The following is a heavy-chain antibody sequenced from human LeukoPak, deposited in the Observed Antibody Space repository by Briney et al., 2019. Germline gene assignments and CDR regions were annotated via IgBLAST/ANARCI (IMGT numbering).Heavy chain of an antibody. CDR2: IYTSGST. CDR3: ARDLTNFGDDYWYFDL. Sequence: SETLSLTCTVSGGSISSYYWSWIRQPAGKGLEWIGRIYTSGSTNYNPSLKSRVTMSVDTSKNQFSLKLSSVTAADTAVYYCARDLTNFGDDYWYFDLWGRGTLVTVSS. J-gene: IGHJ2*01. V-gene: IGHV4-4*07. CDR1: GGSISSYY. D-gene: IGHD3-3*01.